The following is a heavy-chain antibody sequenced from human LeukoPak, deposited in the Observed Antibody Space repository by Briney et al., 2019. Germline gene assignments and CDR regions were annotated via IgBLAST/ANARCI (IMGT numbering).Heavy chain of an antibody. CDR1: GFTFSSYA. CDR3: AKKSGVAVSDTHFDY. J-gene: IGHJ4*02. CDR2: IGGSGGNS. V-gene: IGHV3-23*01. D-gene: IGHD6-19*01. Sequence: TGGSLRLSCAASGFTFSSYAMTWVRQAPGKGLEWVSGIGGSGGNSFYADSVKGRFTISRDNSKNTLYLQMNSLRAEDTAVYYCAKKSGVAVSDTHFDYWGQGTLVTVSS.